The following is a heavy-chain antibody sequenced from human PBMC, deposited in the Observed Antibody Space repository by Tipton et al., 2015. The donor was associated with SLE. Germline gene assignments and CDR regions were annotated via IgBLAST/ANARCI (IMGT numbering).Heavy chain of an antibody. V-gene: IGHV3-23*01. Sequence: SLRLSCATSGFTFASYGMSWVRQAPGKGLEWVSSLSNGGGSTYYADSVKGRFTISRANSKNTLYLQMKSLRAEDTAVYYCARDQYSSGRWDYWGQGALGTVSS. CDR1: GFTFASYG. J-gene: IGHJ4*02. D-gene: IGHD6-19*01. CDR2: LSNGGGST. CDR3: ARDQYSSGRWDY.